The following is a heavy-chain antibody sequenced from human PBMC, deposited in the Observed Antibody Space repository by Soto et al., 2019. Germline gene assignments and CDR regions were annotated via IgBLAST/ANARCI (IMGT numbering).Heavy chain of an antibody. V-gene: IGHV3-33*01. CDR3: ARDRGVVDVDLDY. Sequence: QVQLVESGGGVVQPGRSLRLSCAASGFIFSSYGMHWVRQAPGKGLEWVAVIWYDGSKKYYADSVKGRFTISRDSSKNTLYLQMNRLRDDDTAVYYCARDRGVVDVDLDYWGQGTLVTVSS. CDR1: GFIFSSYG. CDR2: IWYDGSKK. D-gene: IGHD3-3*01. J-gene: IGHJ4*02.